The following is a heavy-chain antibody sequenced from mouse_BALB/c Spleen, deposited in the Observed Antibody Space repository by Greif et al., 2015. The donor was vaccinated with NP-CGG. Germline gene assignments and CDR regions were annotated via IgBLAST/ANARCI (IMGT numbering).Heavy chain of an antibody. V-gene: IGHV5-6*01. Sequence: EVMLVESGGDLVKPGGSLKLSCAASGFTFSSYGMSCVRQTPDKRLEWVATISSGGSYTYYPDSVKGRFTISRDNAKNPLYLQMSSLKSEDTAMYYCARQKGVDYWGQGTTLTVSS. CDR1: GFTFSSYG. CDR3: ARQKGVDY. CDR2: ISSGGSYT. J-gene: IGHJ2*01.